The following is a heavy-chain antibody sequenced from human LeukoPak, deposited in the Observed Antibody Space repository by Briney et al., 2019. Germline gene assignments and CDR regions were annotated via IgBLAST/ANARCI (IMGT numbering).Heavy chain of an antibody. V-gene: IGHV3-21*01. CDR2: ISSSSSYI. J-gene: IGHJ4*02. Sequence: GGSLRLSCAASGFTFSSYSMNWVRQAPGKGLEWVSSISSSSSYIYYADSVKGRFTISRDNAKNSLYLQMNSLRAEDTAVYYCARGSPYGDYYALSSAYYFDYWGQGTLVTVSS. CDR3: ARGSPYGDYYALSSAYYFDY. CDR1: GFTFSSYS. D-gene: IGHD4-17*01.